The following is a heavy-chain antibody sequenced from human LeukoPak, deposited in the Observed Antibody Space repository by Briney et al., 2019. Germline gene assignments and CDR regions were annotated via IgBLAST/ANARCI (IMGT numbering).Heavy chain of an antibody. D-gene: IGHD6-19*01. J-gene: IGHJ4*02. CDR1: GGSISSYY. CDR3: ARDGAVAGDSLNAY. V-gene: IGHV4-4*07. CDR2: IYTSGST. Sequence: SETLSLTCTVSGGSISSYYWSWIRQPAGKGLEWIGRIYTSGSTNYNPSLKSRVTMSVDTSKNQFSLKLSSVTAADTAVYYCARDGAVAGDSLNAYWGQGTLVTVSS.